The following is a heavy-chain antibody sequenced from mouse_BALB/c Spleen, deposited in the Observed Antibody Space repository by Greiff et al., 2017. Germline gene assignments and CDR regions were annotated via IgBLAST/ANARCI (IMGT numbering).Heavy chain of an antibody. CDR3: ARNYGYPAWFAY. J-gene: IGHJ3*01. Sequence: EVHLVESGGGLVKPGGSLKLSCAASGFTFSSYTMSWVRQTPEKGLEWVATISSGGGNTYYPDSVKGRFTISRDNAKNNLYLQMSSLRSEDTALYYCARNYGYPAWFAYWGQGTLVTVSA. D-gene: IGHD2-2*01. V-gene: IGHV5-9*03. CDR1: GFTFSSYT. CDR2: ISSGGGNT.